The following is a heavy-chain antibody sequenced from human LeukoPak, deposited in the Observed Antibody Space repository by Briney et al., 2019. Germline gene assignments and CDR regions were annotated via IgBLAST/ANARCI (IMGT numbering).Heavy chain of an antibody. CDR2: EN. CDR1: GASVSSGPYY. CDR3: ARETAERYRGSYFDY. Sequence: PSQTPSLTCTVSGASVSSGPYYWSWIRQPPGEGLEWIGWENNYNVSLKSRVIISVDRSKNQFSLTFISVTAADTAVYFCARETAERYRGSYFDYWGQGALVTVSS. V-gene: IGHV4-30-2*01. J-gene: IGHJ4*02. D-gene: IGHD1-26*01.